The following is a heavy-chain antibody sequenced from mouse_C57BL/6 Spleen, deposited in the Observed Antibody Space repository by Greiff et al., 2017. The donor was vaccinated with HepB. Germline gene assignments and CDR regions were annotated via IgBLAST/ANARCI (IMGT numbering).Heavy chain of an antibody. V-gene: IGHV1-85*01. D-gene: IGHD1-1*01. CDR3: ARHYYGRPSNFNYAMDY. CDR1: GYTFTSYD. Sequence: QVQLQQSGPELVKPGASVKLSCKASGYTFTSYDINWVKQRPGQGLEWIGWIYPRDGSTKYNEKFKGKATLTVDTSSSTAYMELHSLTSEDSAVYFCARHYYGRPSNFNYAMDYWGQGTSVTVSS. CDR2: IYPRDGST. J-gene: IGHJ4*01.